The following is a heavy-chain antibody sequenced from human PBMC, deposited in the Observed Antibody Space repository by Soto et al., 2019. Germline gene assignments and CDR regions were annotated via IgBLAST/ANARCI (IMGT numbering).Heavy chain of an antibody. CDR2: TSYDGDKE. J-gene: IGHJ6*02. CDR1: GFTFSNYG. V-gene: IGHV3-30*18. Sequence: VQLVESGGGVVQPGRSLRLSCAASGFTFSNYGMHWVRQAPGKGLEWVAVTSYDGDKEYYADSVKGRFTISRDNSKNTLYLRMNSLRVEDTAVYYCAKDIALVRGVIIDLDVWGQGTTVTVSS. CDR3: AKDIALVRGVIIDLDV. D-gene: IGHD3-10*01.